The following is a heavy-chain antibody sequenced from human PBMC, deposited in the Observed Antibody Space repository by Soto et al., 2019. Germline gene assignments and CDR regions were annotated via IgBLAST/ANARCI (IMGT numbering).Heavy chain of an antibody. D-gene: IGHD4-17*01. CDR1: GGSISSGNYY. CDR2: ISYSGTT. Sequence: QVQLQESGPGLVKPSQTLSRTCTVSGGSISSGNYYWSWIRQPPGKGLEWIGFISYSGTTHYSASLRSRVSISVDTSKKQFSLDLSSVTAADTAVYYCATMGTPVTGLYYFDYWGQGTLVTVSS. V-gene: IGHV4-30-4*01. J-gene: IGHJ4*02. CDR3: ATMGTPVTGLYYFDY.